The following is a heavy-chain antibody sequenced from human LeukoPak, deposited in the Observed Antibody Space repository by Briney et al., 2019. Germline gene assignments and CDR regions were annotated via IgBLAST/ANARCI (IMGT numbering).Heavy chain of an antibody. J-gene: IGHJ4*02. CDR2: ITWKSDST. D-gene: IGHD6-13*01. Sequence: PGGSLRLSCAASGFTFDDYAMHWVRLAPGKGLECVSGITWKSDSTDYAVSVKGRFTISRDNAKNSLYLQMNSLRAEDTALYYCAKDRYSSSWYSIDYWGQGTLVTVSS. CDR3: AKDRYSSSWYSIDY. CDR1: GFTFDDYA. V-gene: IGHV3-9*01.